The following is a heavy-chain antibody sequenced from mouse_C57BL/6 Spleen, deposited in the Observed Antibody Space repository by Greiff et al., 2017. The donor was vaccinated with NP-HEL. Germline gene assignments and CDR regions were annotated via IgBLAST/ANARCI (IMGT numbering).Heavy chain of an antibody. CDR3: ARPGNYEYFDV. J-gene: IGHJ1*03. V-gene: IGHV1-81*01. D-gene: IGHD2-1*01. CDR2: IYPRSCNT. Sequence: VQGVESGAELARPGASVKLSCKASGYTFTSYGISWVKQRTGQGLEWIGEIYPRSCNTYYNEKFKGKAPLPADKSSSTAYMELRSLKSEDSAVYFCARPGNYEYFDVWGTGTTVTVSS. CDR1: GYTFTSYG.